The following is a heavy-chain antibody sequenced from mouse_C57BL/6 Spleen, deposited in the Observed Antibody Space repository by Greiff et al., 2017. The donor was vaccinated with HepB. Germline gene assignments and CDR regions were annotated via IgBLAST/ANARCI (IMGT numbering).Heavy chain of an antibody. D-gene: IGHD2-5*01. CDR3: AKGTYYSNYGFAY. J-gene: IGHJ3*01. Sequence: QVQLKQPGAELVKPGASVKLSCKASGYTFTSYWMHWVKQRPGRGLEWIGRIDPNSGGTKYNEKFKSKATLTVDKPSSTAYMQLSSLTSADSAVYYCAKGTYYSNYGFAYWGQGTLVTVSA. V-gene: IGHV1-72*01. CDR1: GYTFTSYW. CDR2: IDPNSGGT.